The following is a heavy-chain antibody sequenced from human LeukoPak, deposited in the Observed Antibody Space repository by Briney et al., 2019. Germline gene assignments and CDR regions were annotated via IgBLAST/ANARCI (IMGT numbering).Heavy chain of an antibody. D-gene: IGHD3-22*01. CDR3: TRHVVITTVFDY. CDR2: IRSKAYGGTT. CDR1: GFTFGDYA. J-gene: IGHJ4*02. Sequence: PGGSLRLSCTASGFTFGDYAMSWVHQAPGKGLEWVGFIRSKAYGGTTEYAASVRGRFTISRDDSKSIAYLQMNSLKTEDTAVYYCTRHVVITTVFDYWGQGTLVTVSS. V-gene: IGHV3-49*04.